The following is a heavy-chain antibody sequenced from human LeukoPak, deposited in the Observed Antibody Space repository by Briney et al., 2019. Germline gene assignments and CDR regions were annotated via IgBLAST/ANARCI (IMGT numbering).Heavy chain of an antibody. CDR1: GFTVSSNY. Sequence: GGSLRLSCAASGFTVSSNYMSWVRQAPGKGLEWVSVIYSGGSTYYADSVKGRFTISRDNSKNTLYLQMNSLRAEDTAVYYCARVGDCSSTSCPEYYGMDVWGQGTTVTVSS. CDR2: IYSGGST. D-gene: IGHD2-2*01. V-gene: IGHV3-66*01. CDR3: ARVGDCSSTSCPEYYGMDV. J-gene: IGHJ6*02.